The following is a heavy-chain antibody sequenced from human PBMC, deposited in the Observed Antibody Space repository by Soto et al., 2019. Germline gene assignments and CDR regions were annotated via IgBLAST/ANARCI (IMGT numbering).Heavy chain of an antibody. V-gene: IGHV4-59*01. CDR3: ARAEVGYVLLTGYYPSGHYGMDV. CDR1: GGSISTYY. CDR2: IYYSGST. J-gene: IGHJ6*02. D-gene: IGHD3-9*01. Sequence: SETLSLTCTVSGGSISTYYWTWIRQPPGKGLEWIGYIYYSGSTYYNPSLKSRVTISVDTPKNQFSLKLSSVTAADTAVYYCARAEVGYVLLTGYYPSGHYGMDVWGQGTTVTVSS.